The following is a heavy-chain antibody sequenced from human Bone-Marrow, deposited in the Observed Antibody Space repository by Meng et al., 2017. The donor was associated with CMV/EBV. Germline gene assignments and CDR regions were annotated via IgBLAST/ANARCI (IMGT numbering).Heavy chain of an antibody. V-gene: IGHV3-23*01. CDR2: ISGSGGST. J-gene: IGHJ4*02. CDR3: AKGGGELLGPDY. D-gene: IGHD1-26*01. Sequence: GESLKISCAASGFAFSTFSMNWVRQAPGKGLEWVSAISGSGGSTYYADSVKGRFTISRDNSKNPLYPQMNSLRAEDTAVYYCAKGGGELLGPDYWGQGTLVTVSS. CDR1: GFAFSTFS.